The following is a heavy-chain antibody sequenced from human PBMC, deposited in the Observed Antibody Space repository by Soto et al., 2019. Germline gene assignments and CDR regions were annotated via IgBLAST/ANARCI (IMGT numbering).Heavy chain of an antibody. Sequence: ASVKVSCKASGYTFTSYAMNWVRQAPGQGLEWMGWINTNTGNPTYARGFTGRFVFSLDTSVSTAYLQICSLKAEDTAVYYCARIPRWYDFWSAGYYYGMDVWGQGTTVTVSS. D-gene: IGHD3-3*01. J-gene: IGHJ6*02. CDR1: GYTFTSYA. CDR3: ARIPRWYDFWSAGYYYGMDV. V-gene: IGHV7-4-1*01. CDR2: INTNTGNP.